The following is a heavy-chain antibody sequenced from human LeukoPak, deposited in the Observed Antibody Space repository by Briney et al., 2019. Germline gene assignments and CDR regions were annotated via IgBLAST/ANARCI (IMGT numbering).Heavy chain of an antibody. Sequence: SETLSLTCTVSGGSISSYYWSWIRQPPGKGLEWIGYIYYSGSTNYNPSLKSRVTISVDTSKNQFSLKLSSVTAADTAVYYCARDLYGGISYYYYMDVWGKGTTVTVSS. J-gene: IGHJ6*03. CDR2: IYYSGST. D-gene: IGHD4-23*01. CDR3: ARDLYGGISYYYYMDV. CDR1: GGSISSYY. V-gene: IGHV4-59*01.